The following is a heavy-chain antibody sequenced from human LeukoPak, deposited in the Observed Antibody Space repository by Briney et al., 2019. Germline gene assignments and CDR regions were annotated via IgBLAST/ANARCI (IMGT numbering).Heavy chain of an antibody. CDR1: GFTFDDYA. J-gene: IGHJ4*02. CDR3: ARRYCTNGVCLFDY. V-gene: IGHV3-9*01. Sequence: GGSLRLSCAASGFTFDDYAMHWVRQAPGKGLEWVSGISWNSGSIGYADSVKGRFTISRDNAKNSLYLQMNSLRAEDTAVYYCARRYCTNGVCLFDYWGQGTLVTVSS. D-gene: IGHD2-8*01. CDR2: ISWNSGSI.